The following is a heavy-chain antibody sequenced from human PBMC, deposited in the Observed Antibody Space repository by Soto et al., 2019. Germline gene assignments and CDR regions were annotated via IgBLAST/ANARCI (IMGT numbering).Heavy chain of an antibody. V-gene: IGHV1-18*01. D-gene: IGHD2-15*01. CDR1: GYTFSSYG. Sequence: QVQLVQSGAELKKPGASVQVSCKASGYTFSSYGISWVRQAPGQGLEWMGWVSTQYGTTYYARKGQDRVTKTADSSTSTAYMELSSLRSGETAVYYSAGNVRVDCRANNRYNYYGRDVWGQGTTVTVSS. CDR3: AGNVRVDCRANNRYNYYGRDV. J-gene: IGHJ6*02. CDR2: VSTQYGTT.